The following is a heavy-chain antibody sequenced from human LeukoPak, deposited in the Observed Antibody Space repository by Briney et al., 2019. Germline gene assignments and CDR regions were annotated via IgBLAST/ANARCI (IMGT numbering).Heavy chain of an antibody. J-gene: IGHJ6*02. CDR3: ARQGHKLTLVDYYGMDV. V-gene: IGHV4-59*08. CDR1: GGSINSDY. Sequence: SETLSLNCSVSGGSINSDYWSWVRQPPGKGLQWIGYIYYSGSSTNYNPSLKSRVTISVDRSKNQFSLKLNSVTAADTAVYYCARQGHKLTLVDYYGMDVWGPGATVTVSS. D-gene: IGHD1-26*01. CDR2: IYYSGSST.